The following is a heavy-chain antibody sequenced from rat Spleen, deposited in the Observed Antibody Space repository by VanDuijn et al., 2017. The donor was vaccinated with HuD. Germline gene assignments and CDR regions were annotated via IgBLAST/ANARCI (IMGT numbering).Heavy chain of an antibody. V-gene: IGHV5-29*01. CDR3: TRHDYPGVCTNWFAY. CDR2: ISYDGIST. D-gene: IGHD1-4*01. CDR1: GFTFSTYG. Sequence: EVQLVESGGGLVQPGRSMKLSCVASGFTFSTYGMAWVRQAPKKGLEWVATISYDGISTFYRDSVRGRFTISSDDAKTTLYLQMDSLRSEDTATYYCTRHDYPGVCTNWFAYWGQGTLVTVSS. J-gene: IGHJ3*01.